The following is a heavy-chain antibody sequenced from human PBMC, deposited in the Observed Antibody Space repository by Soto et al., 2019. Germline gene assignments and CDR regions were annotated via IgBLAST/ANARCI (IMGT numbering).Heavy chain of an antibody. J-gene: IGHJ6*02. D-gene: IGHD3-10*01. CDR1: GFTFSSYG. V-gene: IGHV3-33*01. CDR2: IWYDGSNK. CDR3: AREGDVGSGSYYTHYHYGMDV. Sequence: GGSLRLSCAASGFTFSSYGMHWVRQAPGKGLEWVAVIWYDGSNKYYADSVKGRFTISRDSSKNTLYLQMNSLRAEDTAVYYCAREGDVGSGSYYTHYHYGMDVWGQGTTVTVSS.